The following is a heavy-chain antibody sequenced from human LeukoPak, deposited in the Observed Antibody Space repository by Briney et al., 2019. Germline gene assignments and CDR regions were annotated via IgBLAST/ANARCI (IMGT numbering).Heavy chain of an antibody. Sequence: PGGSLRLSCAASGFTFSSYGMHWVRQAPGKGLEWAAVIWYDGSNKYYADSVKGRFTISRDNSKNTLYLQMNSLRAEDTAVYYCAREGRCGGDCYYDYWGQGTLVTVSS. CDR3: AREGRCGGDCYYDY. J-gene: IGHJ4*02. CDR2: IWYDGSNK. V-gene: IGHV3-33*01. D-gene: IGHD2-21*02. CDR1: GFTFSSYG.